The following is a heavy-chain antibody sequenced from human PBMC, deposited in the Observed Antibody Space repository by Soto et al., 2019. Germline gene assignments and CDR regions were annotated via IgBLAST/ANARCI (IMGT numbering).Heavy chain of an antibody. CDR2: VYYSGST. V-gene: IGHV4-30-4*01. J-gene: IGHJ4*02. CDR3: VRAIINSFDSSGYPDS. CDR1: GGSITTYNNY. D-gene: IGHD3-22*01. Sequence: QVQLQESGPGLVKPAQTLSLTCTVSGGSITTYNNYWSWIRQPPGKGLEWIGYVYYSGSTHYNPSLTSPGIMQTDTSKNQFSLNLTSVIAADTAVCYSVRAIINSFDSSGYPDSWGQGTLVTAS.